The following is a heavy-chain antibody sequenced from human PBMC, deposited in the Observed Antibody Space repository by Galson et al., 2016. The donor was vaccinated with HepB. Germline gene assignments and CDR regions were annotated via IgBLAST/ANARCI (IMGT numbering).Heavy chain of an antibody. CDR3: ARAWGNYGMDV. D-gene: IGHD7-27*01. J-gene: IGHJ6*02. V-gene: IGHV3-53*01. Sequence: SLRLSCAASGFTFADYLMSWVRQAPGKGLEWVSVIYSSGSTYYADSVKGRFTFSRDNSKNTLYLQMNSLRAEDTAVYYCARAWGNYGMDVWGQGTTVTVSS. CDR1: GFTFADYL. CDR2: IYSSGST.